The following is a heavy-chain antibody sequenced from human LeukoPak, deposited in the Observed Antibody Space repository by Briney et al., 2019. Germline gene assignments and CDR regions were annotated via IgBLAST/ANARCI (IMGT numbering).Heavy chain of an antibody. CDR3: ARRGGGWPFDY. D-gene: IGHD6-19*01. CDR2: IYPGDSDT. Sequence: KXSGYNXTSYXXGWVRQLPGKGXXGIGIIYPGDSDTRYTPSFQGQVTISADKTITTAYLQWSSLKASDTAMYYCARRGGGWPFDYWGQGTLVTVSS. CDR1: GYNXTSYX. V-gene: IGHV5-51*01. J-gene: IGHJ4*02.